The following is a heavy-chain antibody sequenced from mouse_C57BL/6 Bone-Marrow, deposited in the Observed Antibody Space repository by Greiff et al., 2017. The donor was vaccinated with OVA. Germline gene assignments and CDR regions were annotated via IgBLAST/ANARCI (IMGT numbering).Heavy chain of an antibody. Sequence: EVKVEESGGGLVQPGGSMKLSCAASGFTFSDAWMDWVRQSPEKGLEWVAEIRNKANNHATYYAESVKGRFTISRDDSKSSVHLQMNSLRAEDTGIYYCTPLNYYGSDFDYWGQGTTLTVSS. D-gene: IGHD1-1*01. CDR2: IRNKANNHAT. CDR3: TPLNYYGSDFDY. CDR1: GFTFSDAW. J-gene: IGHJ2*01. V-gene: IGHV6-6*01.